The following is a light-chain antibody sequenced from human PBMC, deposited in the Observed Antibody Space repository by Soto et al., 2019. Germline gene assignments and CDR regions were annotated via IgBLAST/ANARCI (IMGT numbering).Light chain of an antibody. V-gene: IGKV1-12*01. Sequence: DIQMTQSPSSVSAAVGDRVTITCRARRDINRWLACYQQKPGKAPKLLIYTASSLQSGVPSRFSGSGSGTDFTLTITSLQPEDFATYYCQQATSFPYTLGQGTKLEIK. CDR3: QQATSFPYT. CDR2: TAS. J-gene: IGKJ2*01. CDR1: RDINRW.